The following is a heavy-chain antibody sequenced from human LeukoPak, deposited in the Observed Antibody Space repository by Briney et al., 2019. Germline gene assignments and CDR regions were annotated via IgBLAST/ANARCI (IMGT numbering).Heavy chain of an antibody. CDR2: IKQDGSEK. V-gene: IGHV3-7*01. D-gene: IGHD4-17*01. CDR3: ARDYGDYVVVQRAPLYYFDY. Sequence: PGGSLRLSCAASGFTFSSYWMSWVRQAPGKGLEWVANIKQDGSEKYYVDSVKGRFTISRDNAKNSLYLQMNSLRAEDTAVYYCARDYGDYVVVQRAPLYYFDYWGQGTLVTVSS. CDR1: GFTFSSYW. J-gene: IGHJ4*02.